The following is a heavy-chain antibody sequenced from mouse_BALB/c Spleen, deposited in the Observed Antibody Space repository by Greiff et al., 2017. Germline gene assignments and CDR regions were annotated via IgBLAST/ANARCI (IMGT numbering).Heavy chain of an antibody. J-gene: IGHJ4*01. Sequence: DVKLQESGPGLVKPSQSLSLTCSVTGYSITSGYYWNWIRQFPGNKLEWMGYISYDGSNNYNPSLKNRISITRDTSKNQFFLKLNSVTTEDTATYYCARGTARATFAMDYWGQGTSVTVSS. V-gene: IGHV3-6*02. CDR3: ARGTARATFAMDY. CDR1: GYSITSGYY. CDR2: ISYDGSN. D-gene: IGHD3-1*01.